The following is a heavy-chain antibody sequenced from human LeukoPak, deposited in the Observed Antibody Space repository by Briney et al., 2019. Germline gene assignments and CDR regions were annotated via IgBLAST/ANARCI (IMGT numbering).Heavy chain of an antibody. V-gene: IGHV4-61*02. J-gene: IGHJ6*03. CDR1: GGSISSNNYY. D-gene: IGHD2-15*01. CDR3: ARVSRVGDYYYYMDV. CDR2: IYTSGST. Sequence: SQTLSLTCTVSGGSISSNNYYWSWIRQPAGKGLEWIGRIYTSGSTNYNPSLKSRVTMSVDTSKNQFSLKLSSVTAADTAVYYCARVSRVGDYYYYMDVWGKGTTVTVSS.